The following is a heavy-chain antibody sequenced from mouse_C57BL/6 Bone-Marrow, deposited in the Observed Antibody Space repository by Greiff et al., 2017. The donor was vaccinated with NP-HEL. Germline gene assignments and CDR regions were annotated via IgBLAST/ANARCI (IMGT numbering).Heavy chain of an antibody. Sequence: QVQLKESGAELVRPGTSVKLSCKASGYTFTSYWMHWVKQRPGQGLEWIGVIDPSDSYTNYNQKFKGKATLTVDTSSSTAYMQLSSLTSEDSAVYYCARGWLLFAMDYWGQGTSVTVSS. V-gene: IGHV1-59*01. D-gene: IGHD2-3*01. CDR3: ARGWLLFAMDY. CDR1: GYTFTSYW. J-gene: IGHJ4*01. CDR2: IDPSDSYT.